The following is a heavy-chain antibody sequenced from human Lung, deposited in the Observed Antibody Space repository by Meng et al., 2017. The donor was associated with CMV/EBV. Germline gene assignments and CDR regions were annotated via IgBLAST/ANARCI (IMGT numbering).Heavy chain of an antibody. J-gene: IGHJ4*02. CDR1: GGSISSSPYY. CDR3: PYSPSSWVVGG. V-gene: IGHV4-39*01. D-gene: IGHD1-26*01. CDR2: VLYIGTT. Sequence: SETLSLXXTVSGGSISSSPYYWGWVRQPPVKGLEWIGIVLYIGTTYYNPSLKSRATISVDTSESYFSLHLHSVTAADMAVYYCPYSPSSWVVGGWGRGTLVTVSS.